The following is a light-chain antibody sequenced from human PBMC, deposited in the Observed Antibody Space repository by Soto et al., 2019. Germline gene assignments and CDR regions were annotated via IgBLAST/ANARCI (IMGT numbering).Light chain of an antibody. J-gene: IGKJ1*01. Sequence: DIQMTQSPSTLSASVGDRVTITCRASQSISSWLAWYQQKPGKAPKVLIYDASSLESGVPSRFSGSGSGTEFSLTISSLQPDDFATYYCQQYNHYWTVGQGTKVDSK. CDR1: QSISSW. CDR2: DAS. CDR3: QQYNHYWT. V-gene: IGKV1-5*01.